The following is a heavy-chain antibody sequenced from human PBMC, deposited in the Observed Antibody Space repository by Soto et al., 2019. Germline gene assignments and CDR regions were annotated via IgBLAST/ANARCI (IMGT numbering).Heavy chain of an antibody. CDR1: GYTFTSYG. CDR2: ISAYNGNT. D-gene: IGHD3-3*01. J-gene: IGHJ6*02. Sequence: APVKVSCKASGYTFTSYGISWVRQAPGQGLEWMGWISAYNGNTNYAQKLQGRVTMTTDTSTSTAYMELRSLRSDDTAVYYCAREASSVYYLWSGYPHRGMVVWGQGTSVT. CDR3: AREASSVYYLWSGYPHRGMVV. V-gene: IGHV1-18*01.